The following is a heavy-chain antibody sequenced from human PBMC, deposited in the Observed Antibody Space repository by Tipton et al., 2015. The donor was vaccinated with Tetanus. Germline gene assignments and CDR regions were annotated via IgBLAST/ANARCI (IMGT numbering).Heavy chain of an antibody. CDR2: IKPNSGDT. Sequence: QLVQSGAEVKKPGASVKVSCKASGYNFTGYYMYWVRQTPGQGLERMRWIKPNSGDTNYAQKFKGRVTMTRDTSISTAYMELSRLRSDDPAVYYCARPGGRLVPWFDYWGQGTTVTVSS. D-gene: IGHD6-6*01. CDR1: GYNFTGYY. J-gene: IGHJ4*03. V-gene: IGHV1-2*02. CDR3: ARPGGRLVPWFDY.